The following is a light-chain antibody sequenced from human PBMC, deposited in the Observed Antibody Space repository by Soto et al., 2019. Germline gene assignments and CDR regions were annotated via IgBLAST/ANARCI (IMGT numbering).Light chain of an antibody. CDR3: NSYTTSSTLV. J-gene: IGLJ2*01. V-gene: IGLV2-14*01. CDR2: EVS. CDR1: SSDVGGYNY. Sequence: QPVLTQPASVSGSPGQSITISCTGTSSDVGGYNYVSWYQQRPGKAPKLMISEVSDRPSGVSNRFSGSKSGNTASLTISGLQTEYEADYYCNSYTTSSTLVFGGGTKLTVL.